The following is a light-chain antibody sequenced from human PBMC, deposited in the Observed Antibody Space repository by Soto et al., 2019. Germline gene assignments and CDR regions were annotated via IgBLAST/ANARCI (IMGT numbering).Light chain of an antibody. CDR3: QQLKSCPLT. V-gene: IGKV1-9*01. CDR1: QGISSF. CDR2: AAS. Sequence: DIQLTQSPSFLSASVGDRVTITCRASQGISSFLAWYHQKPGKAPNLLIYAASTLQSGVPSRFSGSGYGTEFTLTISSLQPEDFATYCCQQLKSCPLTFGGGTKVESK. J-gene: IGKJ4*01.